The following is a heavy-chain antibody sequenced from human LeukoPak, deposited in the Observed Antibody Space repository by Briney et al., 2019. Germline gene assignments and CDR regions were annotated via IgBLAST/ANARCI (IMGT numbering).Heavy chain of an antibody. CDR1: GGSFSGYY. CDR3: ARIGYCTNGVCFDY. CDR2: INHSGST. D-gene: IGHD2-8*01. Sequence: SETLSLTCAVYGGSFSGYYWSWIRQPPGKGLEWIGEINHSGSTSYNPSLKSRVTISVDTSKNQFSLKLSSVTAADTAVYYCARIGYCTNGVCFDYWGQGTLVTVSS. V-gene: IGHV4-34*01. J-gene: IGHJ4*02.